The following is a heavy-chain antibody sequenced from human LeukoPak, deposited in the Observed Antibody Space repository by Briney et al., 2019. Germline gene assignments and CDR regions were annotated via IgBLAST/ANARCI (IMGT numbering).Heavy chain of an antibody. CDR1: GYTFTSYY. CDR2: INPSGGST. D-gene: IGHD6-19*01. CDR3: ARDQLAVAGIHYYYGTDV. V-gene: IGHV1-46*01. J-gene: IGHJ6*02. Sequence: ASVKVSCKASGYTFTSYYMHWVRQAPGQGLEWMGIINPSGGSTSYAQKFQGRVTMTRDTSTSTVYMELSSLRSEDTAVYYCARDQLAVAGIHYYYGTDVWGQGATVTVSS.